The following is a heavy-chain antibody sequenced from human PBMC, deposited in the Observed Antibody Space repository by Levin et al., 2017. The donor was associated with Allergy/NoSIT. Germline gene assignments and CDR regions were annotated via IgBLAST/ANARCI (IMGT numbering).Heavy chain of an antibody. D-gene: IGHD1-26*01. Sequence: ASVKVSCKGSGYSFTTYWIAWVRQMPEKGLEWMGIIYPADSKTKYSPSFQGLVTISVDKSISSAYLQWNSLKASDTAVYYCTRQGVSGRYSGSQDYWGQGTLVTVSS. CDR3: TRQGVSGRYSGSQDY. V-gene: IGHV5-51*01. J-gene: IGHJ4*02. CDR1: GYSFTTYW. CDR2: IYPADSKT.